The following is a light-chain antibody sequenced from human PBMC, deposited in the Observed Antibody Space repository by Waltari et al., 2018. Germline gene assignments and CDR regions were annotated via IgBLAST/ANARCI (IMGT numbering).Light chain of an antibody. CDR3: QNHERLPAT. Sequence: CRASQSIGRYLVWYQQRPGQAPRLLIYAASTRATGIPDRFSGSGSGTDFTLTISRLEPEDFAVYYCQNHERLPATLGQGTKVEIK. CDR2: AAS. CDR1: QSIGRY. V-gene: IGKV3-20*01. J-gene: IGKJ1*01.